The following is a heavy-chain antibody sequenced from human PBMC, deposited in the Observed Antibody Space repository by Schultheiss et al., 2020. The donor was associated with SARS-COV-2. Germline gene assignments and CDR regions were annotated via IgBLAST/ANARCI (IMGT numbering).Heavy chain of an antibody. D-gene: IGHD6-19*01. J-gene: IGHJ5*02. Sequence: ASVKVSCKASGYTFTSYYMHWVRQAPGQGLEWMGWINPNSGGTNYAQKFQGRVTMTRDTSISTAYMELSRLRSDDTAVYYCARDGGSGGSGWYGWFDPWGQGTLVTVSS. CDR2: INPNSGGT. CDR3: ARDGGSGGSGWYGWFDP. CDR1: GYTFTSYY. V-gene: IGHV1-2*02.